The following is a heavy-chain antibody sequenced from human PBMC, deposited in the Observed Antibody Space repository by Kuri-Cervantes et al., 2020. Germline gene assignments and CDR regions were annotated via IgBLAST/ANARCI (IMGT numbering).Heavy chain of an antibody. CDR3: ARRGYSYGKNWFDP. CDR1: GGSFSNYY. V-gene: IGHV4-59*08. CDR2: INHSGST. J-gene: IGHJ5*02. Sequence: SETLSLTCTVSGGSFSNYYWNFIRQPPGKGLEWIGEINHSGSTNYNPSLKSRVTISVDTSKNQFSLKLSSVTAADTAVYYCARRGYSYGKNWFDPWGQGTLVTVSS. D-gene: IGHD5-18*01.